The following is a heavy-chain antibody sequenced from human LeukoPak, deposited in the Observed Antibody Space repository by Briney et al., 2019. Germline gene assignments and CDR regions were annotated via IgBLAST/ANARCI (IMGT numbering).Heavy chain of an antibody. J-gene: IGHJ4*02. CDR3: ARDSDIVATRYYFDY. CDR2: INHSGST. D-gene: IGHD5-12*01. CDR1: GGSFSGYY. Sequence: SETLSLTCAVYGGSFSGYYWSWIRQPPGKGLEWIGEINHSGSTNYNPSLKSRVTISVDTSKNQFSLKLSSVTAADTAVYYCARDSDIVATRYYFDYWGQGTLVTVSS. V-gene: IGHV4-34*01.